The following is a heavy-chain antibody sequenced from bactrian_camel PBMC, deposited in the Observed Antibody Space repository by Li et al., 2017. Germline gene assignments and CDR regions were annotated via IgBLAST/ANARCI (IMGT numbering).Heavy chain of an antibody. CDR1: GAC. CDR3: AASLFSDTVRYSDYALRAPSFSY. D-gene: IGHD4*01. CDR2: VYIAGGRSGRT. Sequence: HVQLVESGGGSVQAGGSLTLSCTVSGACTGWFRQAPGKEREGVAVVYIAGGRSGRTAYVDSVKGRFTLSEDSAKNTVYLQMNSLKPEDTAMYYCAASLFSDTVRYSDYALRAPSFSYWGQGTQVTVS. J-gene: IGHJ4*01. V-gene: IGHV3-3*01.